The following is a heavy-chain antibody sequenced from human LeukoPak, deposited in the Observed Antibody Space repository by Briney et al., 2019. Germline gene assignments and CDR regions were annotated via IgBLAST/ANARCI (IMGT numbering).Heavy chain of an antibody. CDR1: GFTFTSYA. J-gene: IGHJ6*03. CDR3: AKAIDGSSSPSGYYYYMDV. V-gene: IGHV3-23*01. D-gene: IGHD6-13*01. CDR2: VSGSDDTT. Sequence: PGGSLRLSCAASGFTFTSYAMSWVRQAPGKGLEWVSTVSGSDDTTYYADSVKGRFSISRDNSKNTLYLQMNSLRAEDTAVYYCAKAIDGSSSPSGYYYYMDVWGKGTTVTVSS.